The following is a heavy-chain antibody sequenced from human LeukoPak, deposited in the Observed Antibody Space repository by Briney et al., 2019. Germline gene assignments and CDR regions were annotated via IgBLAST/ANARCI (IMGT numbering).Heavy chain of an antibody. CDR1: GFTFSSYW. CDR3: ARDGPGIAAAAPRY. D-gene: IGHD6-13*01. J-gene: IGHJ4*02. Sequence: GGSLRLSCAASGFTFSSYWMSWVRQAPGKGLEWVANIKQDGSEKYCVDSVKGRFTISRDNAKNSLYLQMNSLRAEDTAVYYCARDGPGIAAAAPRYWGQGTLVTVSS. CDR2: IKQDGSEK. V-gene: IGHV3-7*03.